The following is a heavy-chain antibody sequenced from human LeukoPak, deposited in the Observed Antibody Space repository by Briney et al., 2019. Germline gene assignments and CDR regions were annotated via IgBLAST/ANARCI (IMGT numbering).Heavy chain of an antibody. CDR1: GFNVSTYA. CDR3: AKSSELRSLGWFPGSHMDV. CDR2: LSGSGVLT. J-gene: IGHJ6*03. D-gene: IGHD3-3*01. V-gene: IGHV3-23*01. Sequence: PGGSLRLSCAASGFNVSTYAINWVRLAPGKGPEWVSSLSGSGVLTNYADSVKGRFTISRDTSKNTLHLQMNSLTFEDTAIYFCAKSSELRSLGWFPGSHMDVWGKGTTVTVSS.